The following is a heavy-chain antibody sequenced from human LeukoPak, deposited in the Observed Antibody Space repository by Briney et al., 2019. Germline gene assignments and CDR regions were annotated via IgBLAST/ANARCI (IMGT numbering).Heavy chain of an antibody. CDR2: IYYSGST. Sequence: ASETLSLTCTVSGGSISSGDYYWSWIRQPPGKGLEWIGYIYYSGSTYYNPSLKSRVTISVDTSKNQFSLKLSSVTAADTAVYYCAAARPWILGAFDYWGQGTLVTVSS. J-gene: IGHJ4*02. CDR3: AAARPWILGAFDY. D-gene: IGHD6-6*01. V-gene: IGHV4-30-4*08. CDR1: GGSISSGDYY.